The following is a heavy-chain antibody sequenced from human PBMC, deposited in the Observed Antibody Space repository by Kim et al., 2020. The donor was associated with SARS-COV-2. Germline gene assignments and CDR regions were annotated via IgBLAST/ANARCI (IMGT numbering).Heavy chain of an antibody. CDR3: AKDSQYYYDSSGYYLVPVDS. J-gene: IGHJ4*02. CDR2: IYSGGSST. CDR1: GFTFSSYA. V-gene: IGHV3-23*03. Sequence: GGSLRLSCAASGFTFSSYAMSWVRQAPGKGLEWVSVIYSGGSSTYYAESVKGRFTISRDNSKNTLYLQMNSLRAEDTAVYYCAKDSQYYYDSSGYYLVPVDSWGQGDLFTVS. D-gene: IGHD3-22*01.